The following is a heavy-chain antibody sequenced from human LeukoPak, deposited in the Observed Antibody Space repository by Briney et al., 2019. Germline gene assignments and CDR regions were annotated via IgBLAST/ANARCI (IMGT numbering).Heavy chain of an antibody. J-gene: IGHJ5*02. CDR1: GYTFTSYD. CDR2: MNPNSGNT. Sequence: GASVKVSCKASGYTFTSYDINWVRQATGQGLEWMGWMNPNSGNTGYAQKFQGRVTMTRNTSISTAYTELSSLRSEDTAVYYCARGSDYGDYNWFDPWGQGTLVTVSS. CDR3: ARGSDYGDYNWFDP. D-gene: IGHD4-17*01. V-gene: IGHV1-8*01.